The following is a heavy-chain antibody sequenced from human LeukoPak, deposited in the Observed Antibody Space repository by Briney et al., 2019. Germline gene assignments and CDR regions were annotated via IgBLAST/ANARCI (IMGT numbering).Heavy chain of an antibody. CDR3: ARRYCSSTSCYINWFDP. D-gene: IGHD2-2*02. J-gene: IGHJ5*02. CDR2: INPNSGGT. Sequence: GASVKVSCKASGYTFTGYYMHWVRQAPGQGLEWMGWINPNSGGTNYAQKFQGRVTMTRDTSISTAYMEQSRLRSDDTAVYYCARRYCSSTSCYINWFDPWGQGTLVAVSS. V-gene: IGHV1-2*02. CDR1: GYTFTGYY.